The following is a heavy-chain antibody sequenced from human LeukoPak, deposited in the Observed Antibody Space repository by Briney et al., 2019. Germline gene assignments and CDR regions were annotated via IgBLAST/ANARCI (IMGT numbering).Heavy chain of an antibody. Sequence: GGTLRLSCAASGFTFSSYEMNWVRQAPGKGLEWVSYISCSGSTIYYADSVKGRFTISRDNAKNSLYLQMNSLRAEDTAVYYCARQSSSWYGSGMDVWGQGTTVTVSS. J-gene: IGHJ6*02. CDR2: ISCSGSTI. CDR3: ARQSSSWYGSGMDV. V-gene: IGHV3-48*03. D-gene: IGHD6-13*01. CDR1: GFTFSSYE.